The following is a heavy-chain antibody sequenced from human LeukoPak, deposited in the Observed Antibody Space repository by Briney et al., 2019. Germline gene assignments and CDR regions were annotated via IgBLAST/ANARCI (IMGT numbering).Heavy chain of an antibody. CDR1: DDSISSSSYY. J-gene: IGHJ4*02. V-gene: IGHV4-39*01. Sequence: KPSETLSLTCAVSDDSISSSSYYWGWIRQRPEEGLEWIGSIYYSGTTYYNPSLKSRLTISVDTSKNQFSLKLSSVTAADTALYFCARQSTSMSTCWGQGTLVTVSS. CDR2: IYYSGTT. D-gene: IGHD3-3*02. CDR3: ARQSTSMSTC.